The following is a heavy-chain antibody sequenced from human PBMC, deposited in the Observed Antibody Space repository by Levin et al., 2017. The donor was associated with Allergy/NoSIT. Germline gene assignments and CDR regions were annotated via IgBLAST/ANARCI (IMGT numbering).Heavy chain of an antibody. CDR1: GFTFSNFF. Sequence: PGGSLRLSCAASGFTFSNFFMFWVRQAPGKGLEWLSAISGSGNTYYAESVKGRFTISRDNSKNTLFLQMSSLRAEDTAVYYCAKDRPGKPGYDYWGQGTLVTVSS. D-gene: IGHD5-12*01. CDR3: AKDRPGKPGYDY. V-gene: IGHV3-23*01. J-gene: IGHJ4*02. CDR2: ISGSGNT.